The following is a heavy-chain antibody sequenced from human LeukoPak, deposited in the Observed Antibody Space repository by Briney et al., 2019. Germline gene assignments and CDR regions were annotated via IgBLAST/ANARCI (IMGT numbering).Heavy chain of an antibody. CDR1: GYTFTSYY. CDR3: AREGKSVDTAMVFSDY. J-gene: IGHJ4*02. D-gene: IGHD5-18*01. CDR2: INPSGGST. Sequence: GASVKVSCKASGYTFTSYYMHWVRQAPGQGLEWMGIINPSGGSTSYAQKFQGRVTMTSDMSTSTVYMELSSLRSEDTAVYYCAREGKSVDTAMVFSDYWGQGTLVTVSS. V-gene: IGHV1-46*01.